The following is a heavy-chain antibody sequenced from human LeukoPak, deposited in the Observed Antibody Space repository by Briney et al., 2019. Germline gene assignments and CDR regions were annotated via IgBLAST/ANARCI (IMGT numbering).Heavy chain of an antibody. CDR3: ARAEIAAVITGWFDP. Sequence: PGGSLRLSCAASGFTFSDYYMSWIRQAPGKGLEWVSYISSSGSTIYYADSVKGRFTISRDNAKNSLYLQMNSLRAEDTAVYYCARAEIAAVITGWFDPWGQGTLVTVSS. D-gene: IGHD6-13*01. J-gene: IGHJ5*02. CDR1: GFTFSDYY. CDR2: ISSSGSTI. V-gene: IGHV3-11*01.